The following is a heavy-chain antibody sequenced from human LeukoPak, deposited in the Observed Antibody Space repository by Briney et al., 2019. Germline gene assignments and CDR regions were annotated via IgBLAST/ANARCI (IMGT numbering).Heavy chain of an antibody. Sequence: GGSLRLSCTASGFSFSSNWMYWVRQAPGRGLEWVANINQDGSEKNYVDSVKGRFTISRDNAKNSVYVQMNRLRAEDTAVYYCARRRWPSGVLDLWGQGTMVTVSS. J-gene: IGHJ3*01. D-gene: IGHD2-15*01. CDR1: GFSFSSNW. CDR3: ARRRWPSGVLDL. CDR2: INQDGSEK. V-gene: IGHV3-7*05.